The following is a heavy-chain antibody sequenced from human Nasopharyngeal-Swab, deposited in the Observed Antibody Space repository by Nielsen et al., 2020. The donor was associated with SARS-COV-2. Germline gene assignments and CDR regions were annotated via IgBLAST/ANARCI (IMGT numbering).Heavy chain of an antibody. Sequence: ETLSLTCAASGFTFSSYAMSWVRQAPGKGLEWVSAISGSGGSTYYADPVKGRFTISRDNSKNTLYLQMNSLRAEDTAVYYCAKDYYDSSGYHPDAFDIWGQGTMVTVSS. CDR2: ISGSGGST. V-gene: IGHV3-23*01. J-gene: IGHJ3*02. CDR3: AKDYYDSSGYHPDAFDI. CDR1: GFTFSSYA. D-gene: IGHD3-22*01.